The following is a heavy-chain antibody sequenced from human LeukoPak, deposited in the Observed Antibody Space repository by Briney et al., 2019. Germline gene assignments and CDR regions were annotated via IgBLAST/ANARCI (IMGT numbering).Heavy chain of an antibody. CDR2: INPSGGST. D-gene: IGHD6-13*01. V-gene: IGHV1-46*01. Sequence: GASVKVSCKASGYTFTSYYMHWVRQAPGQGLEWMGIINPSGGSTSYAQKFQGRVTMTRDTSTSTVYMELSSLRAEDTAVYYCARDGEDLSSSWYFDYWGQGTLVTVSS. CDR1: GYTFTSYY. J-gene: IGHJ4*02. CDR3: ARDGEDLSSSWYFDY.